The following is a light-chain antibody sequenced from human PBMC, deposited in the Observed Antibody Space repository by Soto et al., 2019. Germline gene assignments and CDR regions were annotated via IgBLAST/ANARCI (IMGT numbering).Light chain of an antibody. J-gene: IGLJ2*01. CDR2: EVN. Sequence: QSALTQPPSASGSPGQSVTICCTGTSSDVDDYNYVSWYQQHPGKAPKLMIYEVNVRPSGVPDRFSGSKSGNTASLTVSGLQAEDEADYYCSSSAGSNNLGVFGGGTKLTVL. CDR3: SSSAGSNNLGV. CDR1: SSDVDDYNY. V-gene: IGLV2-8*01.